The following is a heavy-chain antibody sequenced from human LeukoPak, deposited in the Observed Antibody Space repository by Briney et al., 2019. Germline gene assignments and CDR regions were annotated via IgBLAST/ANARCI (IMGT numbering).Heavy chain of an antibody. D-gene: IGHD5-18*01. CDR1: GFTFSSYE. J-gene: IGHJ4*02. V-gene: IGHV3-48*03. Sequence: PGGSLRLSCAASGFTFSSYEMSWVRQAPGKGLEWVSYISSSGSTIYYADSVKGRFTISRDNAKTSLYLQMNSLRAEDTAVYYCARDLSGVTGYTYGRGIDYWGQGTLVTVSS. CDR2: ISSSGSTI. CDR3: ARDLSGVTGYTYGRGIDY.